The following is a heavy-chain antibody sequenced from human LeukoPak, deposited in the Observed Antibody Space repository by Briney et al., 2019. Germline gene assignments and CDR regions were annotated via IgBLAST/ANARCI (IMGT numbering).Heavy chain of an antibody. V-gene: IGHV3-23*01. D-gene: IGHD1-7*01. CDR1: GFTFSSYA. CDR3: AKKDGTTFPFDY. Sequence: GGSLRLSCAASGFTFSSYAMSWVRQVPGKGLEWVSGISWNSGSIGYADSVNGRFTISRDNAKNTLYLQMNSLRAEDTAVYYCAKKDGTTFPFDYWGQGTLVTVSS. J-gene: IGHJ4*02. CDR2: ISWNSGSI.